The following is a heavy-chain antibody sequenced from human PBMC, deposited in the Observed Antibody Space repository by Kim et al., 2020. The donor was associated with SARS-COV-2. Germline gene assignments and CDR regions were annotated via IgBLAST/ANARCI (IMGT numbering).Heavy chain of an antibody. D-gene: IGHD3-22*01. Sequence: RFTISRDNAKNSLYLQMNSLRAEDTAVYYCARGTYYYDSSGYPRGYYFDYWGQGTLVTVSS. J-gene: IGHJ4*02. CDR3: ARGTYYYDSSGYPRGYYFDY. V-gene: IGHV3-11*05.